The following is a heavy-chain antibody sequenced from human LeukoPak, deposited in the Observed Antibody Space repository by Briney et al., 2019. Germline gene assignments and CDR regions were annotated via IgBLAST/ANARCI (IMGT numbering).Heavy chain of an antibody. Sequence: PGGSLRLSCAASGFTFRNAWMNWVRQAPGKGLEWVGRIKSKTDGGTTDSAAPVKGRFTISRDDSKHTLYLQMNSLRAEDTTVYYCARDRGWELLHPLVFDYWGQGTLVTVSS. CDR3: ARDRGWELLHPLVFDY. V-gene: IGHV3-15*01. J-gene: IGHJ4*02. CDR2: IKSKTDGGTT. D-gene: IGHD1-26*01. CDR1: GFTFRNAW.